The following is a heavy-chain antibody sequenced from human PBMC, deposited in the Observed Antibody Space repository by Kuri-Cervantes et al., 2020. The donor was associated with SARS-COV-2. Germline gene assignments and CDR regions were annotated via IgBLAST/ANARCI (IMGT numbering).Heavy chain of an antibody. CDR3: ARDAERADDFWSGYKNWFDP. CDR2: INSGSTI. CDR1: GFTFSSYS. D-gene: IGHD3-3*01. V-gene: IGHV3-48*04. J-gene: IGHJ5*02. Sequence: GGSLRLSCAVSGFTFSSYSMNWVRQAPGKGLEWVSYINSGSTIYYADSVKGRFTISRDNAKNSLYLQMNSLRAEDTAVYYCARDAERADDFWSGYKNWFDPWGQGTLVTVSS.